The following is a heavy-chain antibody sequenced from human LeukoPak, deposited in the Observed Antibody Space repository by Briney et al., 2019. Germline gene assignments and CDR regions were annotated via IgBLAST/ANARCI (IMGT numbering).Heavy chain of an antibody. D-gene: IGHD3-22*01. CDR1: GYTFTGYY. CDR2: FDPEDGET. V-gene: IGHV1-24*01. J-gene: IGHJ4*02. Sequence: ASVKVSCKASGYTFTGYYMHWVRQAPGKGLEWMGGFDPEDGETIYAQKFQGRVTMTEDTSTDTAYLELSSLRSEDTAVYYCATRNYDSSGYYRSFDYWGQGTLVTVSS. CDR3: ATRNYDSSGYYRSFDY.